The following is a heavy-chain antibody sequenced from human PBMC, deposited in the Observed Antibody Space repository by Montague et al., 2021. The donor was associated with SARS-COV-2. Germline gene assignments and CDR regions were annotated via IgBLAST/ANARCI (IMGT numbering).Heavy chain of an antibody. CDR3: ARLRDGVVPSPTLGVGPYYSYYYMDV. J-gene: IGHJ6*03. Sequence: SETLSLTCAVHGTSSSGYYWNWIRQPPGKGLEWIGEINHGGSTKYSPSLKSRLTISADTSKNQFSLKLTSVAAADTAVYYCARLRDGVVPSPTLGVGPYYSYYYMDVWGRGTTVTVSS. CDR1: GTSSSGYY. CDR2: INHGGST. V-gene: IGHV4-34*01. D-gene: IGHD3-10*01.